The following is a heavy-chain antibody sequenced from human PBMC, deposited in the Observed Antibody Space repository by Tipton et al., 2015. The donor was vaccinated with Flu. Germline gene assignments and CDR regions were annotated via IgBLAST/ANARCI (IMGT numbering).Heavy chain of an antibody. Sequence: TLSLTCTVSGDSISDYYRSWIRQPPGKGLEWIGYIYYSGSTNYNPSLKSRVTISVDTSKNQFSLKLRSVTAADTAGYYCTRDRLSGSRGHWFDPWGQGTLVTVSS. V-gene: IGHV4-59*01. CDR2: IYYSGST. CDR1: GDSISDYY. CDR3: TRDRLSGSRGHWFDP. D-gene: IGHD1-26*01. J-gene: IGHJ5*02.